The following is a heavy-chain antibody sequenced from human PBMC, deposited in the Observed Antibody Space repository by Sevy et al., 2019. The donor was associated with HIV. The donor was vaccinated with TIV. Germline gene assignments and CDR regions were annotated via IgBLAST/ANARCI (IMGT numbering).Heavy chain of an antibody. D-gene: IGHD3-10*01. CDR2: IRGGGSST. V-gene: IGHV3-23*01. Sequence: GGSLRLSCVASGFTFTNYAMRWVRQARGKGLEWVSAIRGGGSSTYYAYSVKGRFTISRDNTKNTVYLQMNSLRAEDTALYYCAKDYEFGSGSLMGRVVDWGQGALVTVSS. CDR1: GFTFTNYA. J-gene: IGHJ4*02. CDR3: AKDYEFGSGSLMGRVVD.